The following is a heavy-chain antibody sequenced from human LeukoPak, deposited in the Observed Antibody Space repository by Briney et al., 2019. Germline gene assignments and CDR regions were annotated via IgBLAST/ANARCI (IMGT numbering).Heavy chain of an antibody. D-gene: IGHD2-2*01. Sequence: GGSLRLSCAASGFAFNTYTMTWVRQPPGKGLEWVSSISSSGSYIYQTDSMKGRFSISRDNAKTSLYLQMNSLRAEDTAVYYCARVAGYCSSTSSCYNDYWGQGTLVTVSS. V-gene: IGHV3-21*01. J-gene: IGHJ4*02. CDR3: ARVAGYCSSTSSCYNDY. CDR1: GFAFNTYT. CDR2: ISSSGSYI.